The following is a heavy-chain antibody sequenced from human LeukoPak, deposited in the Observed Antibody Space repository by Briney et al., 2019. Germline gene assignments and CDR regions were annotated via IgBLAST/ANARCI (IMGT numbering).Heavy chain of an antibody. D-gene: IGHD3-16*01. CDR1: GSTFSKYI. J-gene: IGHJ4*02. CDR2: ISDNGVYT. Sequence: GGSLRLSWAVSGSTFSKYIMSWVGQAPGKGLEGVSGISDNGVYTAYAGSVEGRFTISRDNSKNTLYMEMNSLRAEDTAIYYCAKWGADKVEWRHYVDSWGQGTLVIVSS. CDR3: AKWGADKVEWRHYVDS. V-gene: IGHV3-23*01.